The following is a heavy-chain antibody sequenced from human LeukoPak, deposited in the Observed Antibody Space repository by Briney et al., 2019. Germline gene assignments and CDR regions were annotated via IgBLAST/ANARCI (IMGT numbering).Heavy chain of an antibody. Sequence: SETLSLTCTVSGGSISNYYWSWIRQPPGKGLEWIGDIFYSGSTDYNPSLRSRLTISVDTSKSQFSLKLSSVTAADTAVYFCSREGRWLQLGFDYWGRGTLVTVSS. V-gene: IGHV4-59*01. J-gene: IGHJ4*02. CDR2: IFYSGST. D-gene: IGHD5-24*01. CDR3: SREGRWLQLGFDY. CDR1: GGSISNYY.